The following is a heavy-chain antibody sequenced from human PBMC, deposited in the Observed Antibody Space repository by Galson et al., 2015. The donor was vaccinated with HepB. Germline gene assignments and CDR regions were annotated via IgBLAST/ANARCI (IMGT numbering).Heavy chain of an antibody. CDR3: ASFVVVVVAATGY. Sequence: SLRLSCAASGFTFSSYAMSWVRQAPGKGLEWVSAISGSGGSTYYADSVRGRFTISRDNSKNTLYLQMNSLRAEDTAVYYCASFVVVVVAATGYWGQGTLVTVSS. CDR1: GFTFSSYA. D-gene: IGHD2-15*01. CDR2: ISGSGGST. V-gene: IGHV3-23*01. J-gene: IGHJ4*02.